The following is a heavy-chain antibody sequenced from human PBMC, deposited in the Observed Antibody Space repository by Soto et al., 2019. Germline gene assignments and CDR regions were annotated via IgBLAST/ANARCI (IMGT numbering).Heavy chain of an antibody. CDR1: GYTFTSYG. D-gene: IGHD6-13*01. Sequence: QVQLVQSGAEVKKPGASVKVSCKASGYTFTSYGISWVRQAPGQGLEWMGWISAYNGNTNYAQKLQGRVTMTTDTSTNTAYMELRSLRSDDTAVYYCARVPVRQQLVRGNWFDPWGQGTLVTVSS. V-gene: IGHV1-18*01. CDR2: ISAYNGNT. CDR3: ARVPVRQQLVRGNWFDP. J-gene: IGHJ5*02.